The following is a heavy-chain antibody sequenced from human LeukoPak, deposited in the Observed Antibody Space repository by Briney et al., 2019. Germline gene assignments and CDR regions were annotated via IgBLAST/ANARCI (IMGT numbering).Heavy chain of an antibody. CDR1: GFTFSSYS. CDR2: ISSSSSYI. J-gene: IGHJ4*02. CDR3: ARDPELYNGHFDY. D-gene: IGHD3-10*01. Sequence: KPGGSLRLSCAASGFTFSSYSMNWVRQAPGKGLEWVSSISSSSSYIYYADSVKGRFTISRDNAKNSLYLQMNSLRAEDTAVYYCARDPELYNGHFDYWGQGTLVTVSS. V-gene: IGHV3-21*01.